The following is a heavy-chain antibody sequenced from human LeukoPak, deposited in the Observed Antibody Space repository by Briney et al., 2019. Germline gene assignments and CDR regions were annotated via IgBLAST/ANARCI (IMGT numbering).Heavy chain of an antibody. V-gene: IGHV1-2*02. D-gene: IGHD1-7*01. Sequence: ASVKVSCKASGYTFTGYYMHWVRQAPGQGLEWMGWINPNSGGTNYAQKFQGRVTMTRDTSISTAYMELSRLRSDDTAVYYCARVFELELPGHGAFDIWGQGTTVTVSS. CDR1: GYTFTGYY. J-gene: IGHJ3*02. CDR3: ARVFELELPGHGAFDI. CDR2: INPNSGGT.